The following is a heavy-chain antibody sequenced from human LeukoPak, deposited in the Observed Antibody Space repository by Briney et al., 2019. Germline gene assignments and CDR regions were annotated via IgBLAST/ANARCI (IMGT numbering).Heavy chain of an antibody. Sequence: SGTLSLTCTVSGGSISSGSYYWSWIRQPAGKGLEWIGRIYTSGSTNYNPSLKSRVSISVDTSKNQFSLKLSSVTAADTAVYYCARDAPRATDYWGQGTLVTVSS. V-gene: IGHV4-61*02. CDR2: IYTSGST. J-gene: IGHJ4*02. CDR3: ARDAPRATDY. CDR1: GGSISSGSYY.